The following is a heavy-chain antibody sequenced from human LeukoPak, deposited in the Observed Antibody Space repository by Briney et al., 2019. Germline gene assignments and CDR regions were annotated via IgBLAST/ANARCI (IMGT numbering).Heavy chain of an antibody. CDR3: TTRLRYFDWTIYDFDY. J-gene: IGHJ4*02. CDR1: GFTFSNAW. V-gene: IGHV3-15*01. CDR2: IKSKTDGGTA. D-gene: IGHD3-9*01. Sequence: GGSLRLSCAASGFTFSNAWMSWVRQAPGKGLEWVGRIKSKTDGGTADYAAPVKGRFTISRDDSKNTLYLQMNSLKTEDTAVYYCTTRLRYFDWTIYDFDYWGQGTLVTVSS.